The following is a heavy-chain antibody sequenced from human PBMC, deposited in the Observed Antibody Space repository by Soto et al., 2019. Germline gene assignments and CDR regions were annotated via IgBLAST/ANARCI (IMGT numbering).Heavy chain of an antibody. J-gene: IGHJ3*02. Sequence: ASVKVSCKASGYTFTSYYMHWVRQAPGQGLEWMGIINPSGGSTSYAQKFQGRVTMTRDTPTSTVYMELSSLRSEDTAVYYCARAVVYYDSSGYYAFDIWGQGTMVTVS. CDR1: GYTFTSYY. D-gene: IGHD3-22*01. CDR3: ARAVVYYDSSGYYAFDI. V-gene: IGHV1-46*01. CDR2: INPSGGST.